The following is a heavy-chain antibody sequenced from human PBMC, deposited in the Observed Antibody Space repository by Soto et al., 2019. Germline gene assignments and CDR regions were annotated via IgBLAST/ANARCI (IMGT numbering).Heavy chain of an antibody. CDR3: ARRLYYDSSGFEGGGMDV. CDR1: GGSISSSSYY. D-gene: IGHD3-22*01. V-gene: IGHV4-39*01. Sequence: SETLSLTCTVSGGSISSSSYYWGWIRQPPGKGLEWIGSIYYRGSTYYNPSLKSRVTISVDTSKNQFSMKLSSVTAADTAVYYCARRLYYDSSGFEGGGMDVWGQGTTVT. J-gene: IGHJ6*02. CDR2: IYYRGST.